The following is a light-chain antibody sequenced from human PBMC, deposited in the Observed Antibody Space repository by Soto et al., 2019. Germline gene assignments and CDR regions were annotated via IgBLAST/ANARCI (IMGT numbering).Light chain of an antibody. J-gene: IGLJ3*02. CDR2: DAS. CDR3: CSYAASFWV. Sequence: QSVLTQPPSASGSPGQSVTISCTGTPSDVGGYNSVSWYQQYPGKAPKLMIYDASKRPSGVPDRFSGSKSGNTASLTISGLQTEDEADYYCCSYAASFWVFGGGTKLTVL. V-gene: IGLV2-8*01. CDR1: PSDVGGYNS.